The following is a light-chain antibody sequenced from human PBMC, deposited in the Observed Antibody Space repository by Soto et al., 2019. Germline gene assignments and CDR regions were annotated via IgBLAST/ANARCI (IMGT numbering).Light chain of an antibody. CDR2: GAY. V-gene: IGKV1-39*01. CDR3: QHYHTYPWT. Sequence: DIQMTQSPSSLSASLGDRVTVTCRASQSISTYLNWFQQRPGKAPKLLIYGAYTLQDGVPSRFSGSGSETEFTLTISSLQPEDFATYYCQHYHTYPWTFGQGTQVDIK. CDR1: QSISTY. J-gene: IGKJ1*01.